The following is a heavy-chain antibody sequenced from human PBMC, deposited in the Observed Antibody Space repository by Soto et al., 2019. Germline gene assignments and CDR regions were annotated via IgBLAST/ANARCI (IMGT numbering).Heavy chain of an antibody. Sequence: PGGSLRLSCAASGFNISNYVMHWVRQAPGKGLEWVALISYDGNNKNYADYLKGRFTISRDDSRNTAFLQMNSLRTEDTAVYYCSRWSVTGNWYGMDVWGQGTTVTV. CDR3: SRWSVTGNWYGMDV. D-gene: IGHD6-19*01. V-gene: IGHV3-30-3*01. CDR1: GFNISNYV. CDR2: ISYDGNNK. J-gene: IGHJ6*02.